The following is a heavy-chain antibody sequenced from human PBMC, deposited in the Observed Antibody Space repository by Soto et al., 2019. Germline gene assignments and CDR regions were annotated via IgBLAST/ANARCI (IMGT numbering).Heavy chain of an antibody. Sequence: EVQLVESGGGLVQPGGSLRLSCAASGFSFSSYWMSWVRQAPGKGLEWVANIKQDGSEKNSVDPVKGRFTISRDNARNSLYLQMNNLRAEDTAVYYCVREGGRSGGSCWGQGTLVTVS. V-gene: IGHV3-7*03. CDR2: IKQDGSEK. CDR3: VREGGRSGGSC. D-gene: IGHD2-15*01. J-gene: IGHJ4*02. CDR1: GFSFSSYW.